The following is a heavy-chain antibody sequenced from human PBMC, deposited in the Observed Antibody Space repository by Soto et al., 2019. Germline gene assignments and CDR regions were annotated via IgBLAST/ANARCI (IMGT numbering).Heavy chain of an antibody. J-gene: IGHJ5*02. Sequence: PSETLSLTCAVYGGSFSGYYWSWIRQPPGKGLEWIGEINHSGSTNYNPSLKSRVTISVDTSKNQFSLKLSSVTAADTAVYYCARVKFWGLFPGDSSFLFNWFDPWGQGTLVTVSS. CDR3: ARVKFWGLFPGDSSFLFNWFDP. CDR1: GGSFSGYY. V-gene: IGHV4-34*01. D-gene: IGHD7-27*01. CDR2: INHSGST.